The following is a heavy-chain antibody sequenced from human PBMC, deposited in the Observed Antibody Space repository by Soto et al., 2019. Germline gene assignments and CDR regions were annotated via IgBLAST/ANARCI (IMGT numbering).Heavy chain of an antibody. CDR3: ARDYARGWCQF. CDR1: GFDFSNSG. V-gene: IGHV3-30*03. CDR2: ISFDGDK. Sequence: QVKLVESGGGVVQPGTSLRLSCTASGFDFSNSGIQWVRQTPGKGLEWVALISFDGDKYSVDSVKGRFTISRDNPTNTVYLQMNRLRPEDTGVYYCARDYARGWCQFWGQGTLVTVSS. D-gene: IGHD2-8*02. J-gene: IGHJ4*02.